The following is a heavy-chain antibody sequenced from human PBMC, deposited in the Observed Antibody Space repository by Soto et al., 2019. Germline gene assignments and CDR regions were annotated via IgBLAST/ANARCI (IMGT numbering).Heavy chain of an antibody. D-gene: IGHD3-16*02. CDR3: ARDNSPKPYHYVWESYRSKYFDY. CDR2: ISSSSSYI. CDR1: GFTFSSYS. V-gene: IGHV3-21*01. Sequence: GGSLRLSCAASGFTFSSYSMNWVRQAPGKGLEWVSSISSSSSYIYYADSVKGRFTISRDNAKNSLYLQMNSLRAEDTAVYYCARDNSPKPYHYVWESYRSKYFDYWGQGTLVTVSS. J-gene: IGHJ4*02.